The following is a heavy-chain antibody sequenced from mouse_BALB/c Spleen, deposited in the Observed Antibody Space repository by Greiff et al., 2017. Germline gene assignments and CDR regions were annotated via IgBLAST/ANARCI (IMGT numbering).Heavy chain of an antibody. Sequence: EVKVIESGPSLVKPSQTLSLTCSVTGDSITSGYWNWIRKFPGNKLEYMGYISYSGSTYYNPSLKSRISITRDTSKNQYYLQLNSVTTEDTATYYCARYEGLRRAWFAYWGQGTLVTVSA. CDR3: ARYEGLRRAWFAY. V-gene: IGHV3-8*02. CDR1: GDSITSGY. J-gene: IGHJ3*01. D-gene: IGHD2-4*01. CDR2: ISYSGST.